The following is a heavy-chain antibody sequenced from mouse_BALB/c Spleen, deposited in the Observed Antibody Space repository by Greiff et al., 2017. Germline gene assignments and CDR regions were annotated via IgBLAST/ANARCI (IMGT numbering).Heavy chain of an antibody. V-gene: IGHV5-9-4*01. D-gene: IGHD4-1*01. CDR2: ISSGGSYT. CDR3: ARDRGNWGLFAY. Sequence: EGKLVESGGGLVKPGGSLKLSCAASGFTFSSYAMSWVRQSPEKRLEWVAEISSGGSYTYYPDTVTGRFTISRDNAKNTLYLEMSSLRSEDTAMYYCARDRGNWGLFAYWGQGTLVTVSA. CDR1: GFTFSSYA. J-gene: IGHJ3*01.